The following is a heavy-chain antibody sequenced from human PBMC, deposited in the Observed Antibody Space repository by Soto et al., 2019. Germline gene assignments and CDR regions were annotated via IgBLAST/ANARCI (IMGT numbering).Heavy chain of an antibody. J-gene: IGHJ6*02. CDR1: VFTFRSYG. D-gene: IGHD5-12*01. CDR2: TSYDGSNK. CDR3: AKDLGSGYSFEPGDSNYFGMDV. V-gene: IGHV3-30*18. Sequence: QVQLVESGGGVVQPGRSLRLSCAASVFTFRSYGMHWVRQAPGKGLEWVAVTSYDGSNKYYADSVKGRFTISRDNSKDALYLHMNSLRREDTAVYFCAKDLGSGYSFEPGDSNYFGMDVWGQGTTVTVSS.